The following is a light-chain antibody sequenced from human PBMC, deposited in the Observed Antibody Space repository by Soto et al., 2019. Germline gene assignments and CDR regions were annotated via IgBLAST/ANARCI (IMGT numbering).Light chain of an antibody. Sequence: IVMTHSPDSLAVSLAERAPIKXXSIQXVLYTSNSKKYLAWYQQKPGQPPKXXIKWASTRESGVPDRFSGSGAETDFTLTISSLQAEDVAVYYCQQYYSSTITFGQGTRLEIK. CDR2: WAS. CDR1: QXVLYTSNSKKY. J-gene: IGKJ5*01. CDR3: QQYYSSTIT. V-gene: IGKV4-1*01.